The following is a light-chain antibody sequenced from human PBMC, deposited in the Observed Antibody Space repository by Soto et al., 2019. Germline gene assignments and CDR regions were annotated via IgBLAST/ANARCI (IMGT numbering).Light chain of an antibody. V-gene: IGKV3-20*01. CDR1: QSVSSRH. J-gene: IGKJ3*01. CDR3: QQYGSSPGGFT. CDR2: GAS. Sequence: EIGLTQSPGTLSLSPGERGTLPCRASQSVSSRHLAWYQQKPGQAPRPLIYGASSRATGIPDRFSGSGSGTDFTLTISRLEPEDFAVYYCQQYGSSPGGFTFGPGTKVDIK.